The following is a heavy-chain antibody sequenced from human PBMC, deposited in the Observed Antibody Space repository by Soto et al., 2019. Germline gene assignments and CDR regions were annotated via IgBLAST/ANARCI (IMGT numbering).Heavy chain of an antibody. V-gene: IGHV1-2*04. CDR2: INPNSGGT. D-gene: IGHD3-3*01. Sequence: ASVKVSCTDSGYTLTGYYMHWVRQAPGQGLEWMGWINPNSGGTNYAQKFQGWVTMTRDTSISTAYMELSRLRSDDTAVYYCARSRTNSYDFWSGYDYYGMDVWGQGTTVTVSS. CDR3: ARSRTNSYDFWSGYDYYGMDV. J-gene: IGHJ6*02. CDR1: GYTLTGYY.